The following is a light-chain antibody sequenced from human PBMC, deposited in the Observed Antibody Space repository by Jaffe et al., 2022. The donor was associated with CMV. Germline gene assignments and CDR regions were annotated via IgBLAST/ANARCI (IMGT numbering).Light chain of an antibody. J-gene: IGLJ2*01. V-gene: IGLV1-44*01. CDR2: SNN. CDR1: SSNIGSSA. Sequence: QSVLTQPPSASGTPGQRVTISCSGSSSNIGSSAVNWYQQLPGTAPRLLIYSNNQRPSGVPGRFSGSKSGTSASLAISGLQSEDEADYYCAAWDDSLTGPVFGGGTKLTVL. CDR3: AAWDDSLTGPV.